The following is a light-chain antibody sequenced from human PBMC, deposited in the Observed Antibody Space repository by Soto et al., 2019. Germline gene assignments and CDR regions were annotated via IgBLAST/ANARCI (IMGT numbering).Light chain of an antibody. CDR2: GAS. CDR1: QSVSSNY. J-gene: IGKJ4*01. Sequence: IVLTQSPGTLSLSPGERATLSCRASQSVSSNYLGWYQQKVGQAPRLLIYGASSRATGIPDRFSGSGSGTDFTLTISRLEPEDFAVYYCQQYGSSPQTFGGGTKVDIK. V-gene: IGKV3-20*01. CDR3: QQYGSSPQT.